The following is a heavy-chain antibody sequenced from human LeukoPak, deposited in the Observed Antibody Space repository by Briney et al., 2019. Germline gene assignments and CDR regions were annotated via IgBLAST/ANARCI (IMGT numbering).Heavy chain of an antibody. V-gene: IGHV4-34*01. CDR1: GGSFSRYY. CDR2: INHSGST. J-gene: IGHJ4*02. D-gene: IGHD6-19*01. Sequence: SETLSLTCAVYGGSFSRYYWTWIRQPPGKGLEWIGEINHSGSTNYNPSLKSRVTISLDTSKNQFSLKLTSVTAADTAVYYCARDGHSSGWLDYWGQGAMITVSS. CDR3: ARDGHSSGWLDY.